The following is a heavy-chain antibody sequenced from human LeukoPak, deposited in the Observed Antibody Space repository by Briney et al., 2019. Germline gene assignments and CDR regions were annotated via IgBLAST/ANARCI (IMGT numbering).Heavy chain of an antibody. CDR2: IIPIFGTA. J-gene: IGHJ6*03. V-gene: IGHV1-69*06. D-gene: IGHD6-13*01. CDR3: ASRSSSWSAYYYYMDV. Sequence: SVKVSCKASGGTFSSYAISWVRQAPGQGLEWMGGIIPIFGTANYAQKFQGRVTITADKSTSTAYMELSSLRSEDTAVYYCASRSSSWSAYYYYMDVWGKGTTVTVSS. CDR1: GGTFSSYA.